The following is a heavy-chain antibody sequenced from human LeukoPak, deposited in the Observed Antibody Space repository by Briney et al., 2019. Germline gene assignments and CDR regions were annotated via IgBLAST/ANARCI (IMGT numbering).Heavy chain of an antibody. Sequence: ASVKVSCKVSGYTLTELSMHWVRQAPGKGLGWMGGFDPEDGETIYAQKFQGRVTMTEDTSTDTAYMELSSLRSEDTAVYYCATGGAGLRLHPSGAFDIWGQGTMVTVSS. CDR2: FDPEDGET. V-gene: IGHV1-24*01. J-gene: IGHJ3*02. CDR3: ATGGAGLRLHPSGAFDI. D-gene: IGHD5-12*01. CDR1: GYTLTELS.